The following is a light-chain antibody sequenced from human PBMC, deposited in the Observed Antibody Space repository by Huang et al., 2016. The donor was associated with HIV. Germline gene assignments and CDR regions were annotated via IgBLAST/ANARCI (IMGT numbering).Light chain of an antibody. Sequence: EIVLTQSPTTLSLSPGERATLSCRASQSVSSYVAWYQQKPGQAPRLLIYDASNRATGIPARFSASGSGTDFTLTISSLEPEDFAVYYCQQRSNWPWTFGQGTKVEIK. CDR3: QQRSNWPWT. V-gene: IGKV3-11*01. J-gene: IGKJ1*01. CDR1: QSVSSY. CDR2: DAS.